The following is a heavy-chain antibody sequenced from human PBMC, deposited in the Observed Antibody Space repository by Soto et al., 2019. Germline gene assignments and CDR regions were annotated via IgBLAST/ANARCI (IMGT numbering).Heavy chain of an antibody. Sequence: GGSLRLSCTASGFTFSSNAINWVRQAPGKGLEWVSVIYSGGSTYYADSVKGRFTISRDNSKNTLYLQMNSLRAEDTAVYYCARGTYYYDSSGYPGGDFDYWGQGTLVTVSS. V-gene: IGHV3-66*01. CDR3: ARGTYYYDSSGYPGGDFDY. CDR2: IYSGGST. D-gene: IGHD3-22*01. CDR1: GFTFSSNA. J-gene: IGHJ4*02.